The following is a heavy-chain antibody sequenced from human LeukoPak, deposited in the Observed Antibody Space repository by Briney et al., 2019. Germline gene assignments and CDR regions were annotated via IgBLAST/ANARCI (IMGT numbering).Heavy chain of an antibody. Sequence: GGSLRLSCAASGFIFSSYSMTWVRQAPGKGLEWISYISSSSSTIYYADSVKGRFTISRDNAKNSPYLQMNSLRAEDTAVYYCARGVGTTDFDYWGQGTLVTVSS. D-gene: IGHD1-26*01. CDR1: GFIFSSYS. V-gene: IGHV3-48*01. J-gene: IGHJ4*02. CDR2: ISSSSSTI. CDR3: ARGVGTTDFDY.